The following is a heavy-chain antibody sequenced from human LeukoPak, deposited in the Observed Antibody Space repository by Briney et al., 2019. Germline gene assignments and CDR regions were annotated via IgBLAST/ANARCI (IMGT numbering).Heavy chain of an antibody. D-gene: IGHD5-18*01. CDR3: ASWIQQRLSWFFDL. J-gene: IGHJ2*01. V-gene: IGHV3-11*01. Sequence: GGSLTLSCAASGFRFSDYYLTWIRQAPGKGPEWVGYISSPGTNLYYVDSVKCRFTIARDNAKNSMYLQMNSLRAEDTAVYYCASWIQQRLSWFFDLWGRGTQVIVSS. CDR2: ISSPGTNL. CDR1: GFRFSDYY.